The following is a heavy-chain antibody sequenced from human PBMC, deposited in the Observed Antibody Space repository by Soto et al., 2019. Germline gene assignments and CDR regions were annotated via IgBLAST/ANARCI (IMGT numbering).Heavy chain of an antibody. J-gene: IGHJ6*02. Sequence: QVQLVESGGGVVQPGRSLRLSCAASGFTFSSYGMHWVRQAPGKGLEWVAVISYDGSNKYYADSVKGRFTISRDNSKNTLYLQMNSLRAEDTAVYYCAAGHTAHLGMDVWGQGTTVTVSS. CDR1: GFTFSSYG. V-gene: IGHV3-30*03. CDR2: ISYDGSNK. CDR3: AAGHTAHLGMDV. D-gene: IGHD6-13*01.